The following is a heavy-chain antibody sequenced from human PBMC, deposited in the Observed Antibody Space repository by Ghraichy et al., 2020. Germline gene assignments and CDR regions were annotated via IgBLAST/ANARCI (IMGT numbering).Heavy chain of an antibody. D-gene: IGHD2-15*01. V-gene: IGHV1-24*01. CDR1: GYTLTELS. Sequence: ASVKVSCKVSGYTLTELSMHWVRQAPGKGLEWMGGFDPEDGETIYAQKFQGRVTMTEDTSTDTAYMELSSLRSEDTAVYYCATARYCSGGSCYDAFDIWGQGTMVTVSS. CDR3: ATARYCSGGSCYDAFDI. CDR2: FDPEDGET. J-gene: IGHJ3*02.